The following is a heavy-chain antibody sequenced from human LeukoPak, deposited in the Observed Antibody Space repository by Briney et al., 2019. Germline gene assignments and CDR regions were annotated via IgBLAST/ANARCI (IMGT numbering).Heavy chain of an antibody. CDR3: AKDHMSVTYCEY. D-gene: IGHD2-21*02. V-gene: IGHV3-30*18. Sequence: PGGSLRLSCAASGFTFSNYGMHWIRQAPGKGLEWVAVISYDGSNKYYADSVKGRFTISRDNSKNTLYLQMNSLRTEDTAVYYCAKDHMSVTYCEYWGQGTLVTVSS. J-gene: IGHJ4*02. CDR1: GFTFSNYG. CDR2: ISYDGSNK.